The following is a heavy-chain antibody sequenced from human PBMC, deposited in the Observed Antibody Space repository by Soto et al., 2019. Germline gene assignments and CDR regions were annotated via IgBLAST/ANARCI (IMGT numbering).Heavy chain of an antibody. Sequence: HVQLQESGPGLVKPAQTLSLTCTVSGGSISSGDYYCGWIRQPPGKGLEWIGYIYYSGSTYYNPSLKSRVTISVDTSKNQFSLKLNSVTAADTAVSYCARGGYYDSSGYYPYWGQGTLVTVSS. V-gene: IGHV4-30-4*01. CDR2: IYYSGST. D-gene: IGHD3-22*01. CDR3: ARGGYYDSSGYYPY. CDR1: GGSISSGDYY. J-gene: IGHJ4*02.